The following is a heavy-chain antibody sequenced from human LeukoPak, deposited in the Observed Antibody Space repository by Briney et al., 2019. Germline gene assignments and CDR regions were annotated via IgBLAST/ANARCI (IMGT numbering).Heavy chain of an antibody. CDR2: ISAYNGNT. Sequence: ASVKVSCKASGYTFTSYSISWVRQAPGQGPEWMGWISAYNGNTNYAQKLQGRVAMTTDTSTSTAYMELRSLRSDDTAVYYCARVTILVATGTDWFDPWGQGTLVTVSS. D-gene: IGHD2-8*02. J-gene: IGHJ5*02. CDR1: GYTFTSYS. CDR3: ARVTILVATGTDWFDP. V-gene: IGHV1-18*01.